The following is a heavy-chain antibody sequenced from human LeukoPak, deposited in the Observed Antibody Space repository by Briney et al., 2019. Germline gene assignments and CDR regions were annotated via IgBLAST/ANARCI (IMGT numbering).Heavy chain of an antibody. Sequence: SVKVSCKASGGTFSSYAISWVRQAPGQGLEWMGRIIPIFGTANYAQKFQGRVTITADKSTSTAYMELSSLRSEDTAVYYCASHYCSSTSCHYARYYYYMDVWGKGTTVTVSS. D-gene: IGHD2-2*01. V-gene: IGHV1-69*06. J-gene: IGHJ6*03. CDR3: ASHYCSSTSCHYARYYYYMDV. CDR1: GGTFSSYA. CDR2: IIPIFGTA.